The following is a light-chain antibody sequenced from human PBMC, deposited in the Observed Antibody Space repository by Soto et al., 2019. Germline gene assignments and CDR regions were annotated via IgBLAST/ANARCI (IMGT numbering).Light chain of an antibody. V-gene: IGKV3-20*01. CDR2: RAS. J-gene: IGKJ1*01. Sequence: EGVWTQSPATLSLSPGERATLSCRASQSLSGYLAWYQQKPGQVPRLLIYRASTRATGIPDRFSGSGSGTDFTLIISRLEPEDFAVYHCQQYGSSPWTFGQGTKVDIK. CDR1: QSLSGY. CDR3: QQYGSSPWT.